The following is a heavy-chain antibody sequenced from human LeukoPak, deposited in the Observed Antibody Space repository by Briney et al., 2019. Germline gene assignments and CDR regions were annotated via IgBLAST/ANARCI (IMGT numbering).Heavy chain of an antibody. Sequence: GGSLRLSCAASGFTFSGYAMSWVRQAPGKGLEWVSAISGSGGSTYYADSVKGRFTISRDNSKNTLYLQMNSLRAEDTAVYYCASPDYSNYIGNYYYGMDVWGQGTTVTVSS. CDR1: GFTFSGYA. CDR3: ASPDYSNYIGNYYYGMDV. V-gene: IGHV3-23*01. CDR2: ISGSGGST. D-gene: IGHD4-11*01. J-gene: IGHJ6*02.